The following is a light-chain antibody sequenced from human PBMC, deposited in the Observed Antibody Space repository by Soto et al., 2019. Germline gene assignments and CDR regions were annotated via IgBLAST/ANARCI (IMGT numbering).Light chain of an antibody. CDR2: DNK. CDR1: SSNIGTNP. Sequence: QSVLTQPPSASGTPGQRVTISCSGGSSNIGTNPVAWYQQLPGMAPKLLIYDNKKRPSGVPDRFSGSRSGTSASLAISGLQSEDEADYFCGAWDDSLNGFYVFGTGTKVTVL. V-gene: IGLV1-44*01. CDR3: GAWDDSLNGFYV. J-gene: IGLJ1*01.